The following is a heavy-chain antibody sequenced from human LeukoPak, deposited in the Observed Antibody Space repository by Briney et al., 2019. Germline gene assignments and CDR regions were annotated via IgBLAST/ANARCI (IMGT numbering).Heavy chain of an antibody. D-gene: IGHD1-26*01. Sequence: ASVKVSCKASGYTFTSYAMHWVRQAPGQRLEWMGWINAENGNTKYSQKFQGRVTITRDTSASTAYMELSSLRSEDTAVYYCAREGPITSGSYPFDYWGQGTLVTVSS. J-gene: IGHJ4*02. CDR2: INAENGNT. CDR1: GYTFTSYA. V-gene: IGHV1-3*01. CDR3: AREGPITSGSYPFDY.